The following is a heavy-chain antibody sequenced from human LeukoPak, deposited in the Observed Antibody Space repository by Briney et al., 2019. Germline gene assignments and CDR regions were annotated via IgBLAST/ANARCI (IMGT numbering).Heavy chain of an antibody. J-gene: IGHJ6*03. D-gene: IGHD3-16*01. CDR3: ARHLNKLRWGELHPGNRYYYYYMDV. V-gene: IGHV1-69*01. CDR2: IIPIFGTA. CDR1: GGTFSSYA. Sequence: GASVKVSCKASGGTFSSYAISWVRQAPGQGLEWMGGIIPIFGTANYAQKFQGRVTITADESTSTPYMELSSLRSEDTAVYYCARHLNKLRWGELHPGNRYYYYYMDVWGKGTTVTVSS.